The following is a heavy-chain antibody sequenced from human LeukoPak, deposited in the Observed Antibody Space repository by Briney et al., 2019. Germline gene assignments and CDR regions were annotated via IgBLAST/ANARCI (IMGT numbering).Heavy chain of an antibody. CDR2: ISGSGGST. Sequence: GGSLRLSCAASGFTFSSYGMSWVRQAPGKGLEWVSAISGSGGSTYYADSVKGRFTISRDNSKNTLYLQMNSLRPEDTAVYYCALSGSYFFDYWGQGTLVTVSS. D-gene: IGHD1-26*01. V-gene: IGHV3-23*01. CDR3: ALSGSYFFDY. J-gene: IGHJ4*02. CDR1: GFTFSSYG.